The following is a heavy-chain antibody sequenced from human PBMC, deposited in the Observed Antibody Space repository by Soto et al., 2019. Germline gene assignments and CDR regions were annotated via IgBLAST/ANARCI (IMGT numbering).Heavy chain of an antibody. V-gene: IGHV3-23*01. Sequence: EVQLLDSGGGLVQPGGSLRLSCAASGFTFSSYAMSWVRQAPGKGLAWVSGIVGSGASTYYADSVKGRFTIAGDNSKNTLFLHMNGLRSEDTAVYYCAKDHSSSGWYGLYYFDYWRQRTLVTVSS. CDR1: GFTFSSYA. CDR2: IVGSGAST. CDR3: AKDHSSSGWYGLYYFDY. J-gene: IGHJ4*02. D-gene: IGHD6-19*01.